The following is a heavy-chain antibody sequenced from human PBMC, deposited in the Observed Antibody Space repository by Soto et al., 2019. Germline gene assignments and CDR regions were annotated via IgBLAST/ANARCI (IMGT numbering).Heavy chain of an antibody. Sequence: QVQLVQSGAEVRKPGASVKVSCKASGYPYTNSYLHWVRQAPGHGLEWMGWIHPNTGGTNYAQKFQGRVTMTRDTSVSTVYMELNRLTSDDTAIYFCASDFRTRGWFRQAGNFAMDVWGQGTTVTVS. CDR2: IHPNTGGT. J-gene: IGHJ6*02. D-gene: IGHD6-19*01. CDR1: GYPYTNSY. CDR3: ASDFRTRGWFRQAGNFAMDV. V-gene: IGHV1-2*02.